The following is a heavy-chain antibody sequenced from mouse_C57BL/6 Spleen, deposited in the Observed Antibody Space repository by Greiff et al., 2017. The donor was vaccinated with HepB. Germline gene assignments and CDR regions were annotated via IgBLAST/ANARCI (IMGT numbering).Heavy chain of an antibody. V-gene: IGHV1-50*01. J-gene: IGHJ2*01. Sequence: QVQLQQPGAELVKPGASVKLSCKASGYTFTSYWMQWVKQRPGQGLEWIGEIDPCDSYTNYNQKFKGKATLTVDTSSSTAYMQLSSLTSEDSAVYYCARRGDYGLGYWGQGTTLTVSS. CDR1: GYTFTSYW. CDR3: ARRGDYGLGY. CDR2: IDPCDSYT. D-gene: IGHD2-4*01.